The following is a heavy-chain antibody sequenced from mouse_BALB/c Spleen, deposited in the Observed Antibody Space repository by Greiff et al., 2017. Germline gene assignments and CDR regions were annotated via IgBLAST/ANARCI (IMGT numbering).Heavy chain of an antibody. D-gene: IGHD2-2*01. CDR1: GYTFTSYW. J-gene: IGHJ2*01. V-gene: IGHV1S81*02. Sequence: QVQLQQPGAELVKPGASVKLSCKASGYTFTSYWMHWVKQRPGQGLEWIGEINPSNGRTNYNEKFKSKATLTVDKSSSTAYMQLSSLTSEDSAVYYCARRSIYYGYDDDPPCDYWGQGTTLTVSS. CDR2: INPSNGRT. CDR3: ARRSIYYGYDDDPPCDY.